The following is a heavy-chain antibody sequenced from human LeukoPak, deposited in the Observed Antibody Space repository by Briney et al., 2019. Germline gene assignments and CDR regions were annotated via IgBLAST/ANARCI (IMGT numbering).Heavy chain of an antibody. CDR1: GFTFSSYA. D-gene: IGHD6-13*01. J-gene: IGHJ4*02. CDR3: ARDLMGIAYRGAFYY. V-gene: IGHV3-23*01. Sequence: PGGSLRLSCAASGFTFSSYAMSWVRQAPGKGLEWVSAISGSGSGGSTYYADSVKGRFTISRDNSKNTLYLQMNSLRAEDTAVYYCARDLMGIAYRGAFYYWGQGTLVTVSS. CDR2: ISGSGSGGST.